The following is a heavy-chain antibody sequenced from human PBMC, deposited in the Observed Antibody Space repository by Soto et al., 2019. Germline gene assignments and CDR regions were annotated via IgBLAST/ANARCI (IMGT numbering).Heavy chain of an antibody. D-gene: IGHD2-2*01. CDR3: ARVVDKTQLYSCYYMDV. CDR1: GGSISSGGYY. CDR2: IYYSGST. J-gene: IGHJ6*03. V-gene: IGHV4-31*03. Sequence: SETLSLTCTFSGGSISSGGYYWSWIRKHPGKGLEWIGYIYYSGSTYYNPSLKSRVTISVDTSKNQFSLKLSSVTAADTAVYYCARVVDKTQLYSCYYMDVWGKGTTVTVSS.